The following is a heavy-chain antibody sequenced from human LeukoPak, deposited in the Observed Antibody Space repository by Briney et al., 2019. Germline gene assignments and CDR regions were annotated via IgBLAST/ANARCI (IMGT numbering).Heavy chain of an antibody. J-gene: IGHJ4*02. CDR2: IYPGDSET. Sequence: GESLKISCKASGYKFTNYWIGWVRQIPGKGLEWMTIIYPGDSETRYSPSFQGQVTISADKSIATMYLQWSSLKAADTAMYYCARALRTGQGDYVPVLWGQGTLLIVSS. CDR3: ARALRTGQGDYVPVL. CDR1: GYKFTNYW. D-gene: IGHD4-17*01. V-gene: IGHV5-51*01.